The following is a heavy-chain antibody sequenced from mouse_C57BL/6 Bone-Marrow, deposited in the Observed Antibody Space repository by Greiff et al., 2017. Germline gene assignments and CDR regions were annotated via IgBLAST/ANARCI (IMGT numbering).Heavy chain of an antibody. CDR3: ARHGSSSFDY. V-gene: IGHV1-82*01. CDR2: IYPGDGDT. CDR1: GYAFSSSW. D-gene: IGHD1-1*01. J-gene: IGHJ2*01. Sequence: VQLVESGPELVKPGASVKISCKASGYAFSSSWMNWVKQRPGKGLEWIGRIYPGDGDTNYNGKFKGKATLTADKSSSTAYMQLSSLTSEDSAVYFCARHGSSSFDYWGQGTTLTVSS.